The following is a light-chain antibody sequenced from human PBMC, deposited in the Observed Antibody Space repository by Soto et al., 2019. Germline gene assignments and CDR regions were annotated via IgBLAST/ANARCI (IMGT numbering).Light chain of an antibody. Sequence: QSVLAQPASVSGSPGQSITISCTGTTSDIGYYNYVSWYQQHPGKVPKLLIYDVTSRPSGVSNRFSGSKSGSTASLTISGLRAEDEADYYYCSYTSSSTLYVFGTGTKLTVL. V-gene: IGLV2-14*01. CDR3: CSYTSSSTLYV. CDR1: TSDIGYYNY. CDR2: DVT. J-gene: IGLJ1*01.